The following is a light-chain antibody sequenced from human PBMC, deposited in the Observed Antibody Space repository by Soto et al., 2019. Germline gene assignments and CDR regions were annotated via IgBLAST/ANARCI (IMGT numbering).Light chain of an antibody. CDR3: QPYNNWPLT. Sequence: EIVMTQSPATLSVSPGERATLSCRASQSVSSNLAWYQHKPGQTPRLLIYDTSTRATGVPARFSGSRSGPEFTLTINSLQSEEFAIYYCQPYNNWPLTFGGGTKVDIK. V-gene: IGKV3-15*01. CDR1: QSVSSN. CDR2: DTS. J-gene: IGKJ4*01.